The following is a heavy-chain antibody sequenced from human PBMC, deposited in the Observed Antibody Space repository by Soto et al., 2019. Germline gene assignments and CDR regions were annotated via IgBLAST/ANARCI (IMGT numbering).Heavy chain of an antibody. Sequence: GGSPRLSCAASGFTFSSYPMSCVRQAPGKGLEWVSAISGSGGSTYYADSVKGRFTISRDNSKNALYLQMNSLRAEDTAVYYCAKDLVGATIGYYFDYWGQGT. V-gene: IGHV3-23*01. D-gene: IGHD1-26*01. CDR3: AKDLVGATIGYYFDY. J-gene: IGHJ4*02. CDR2: ISGSGGST. CDR1: GFTFSSYP.